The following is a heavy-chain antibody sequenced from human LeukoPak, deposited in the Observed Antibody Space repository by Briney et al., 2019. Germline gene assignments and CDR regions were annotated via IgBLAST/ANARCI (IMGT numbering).Heavy chain of an antibody. J-gene: IGHJ4*02. CDR3: ARERDLVGATTLPPYFDY. D-gene: IGHD1-26*01. CDR1: GGTFSSYA. V-gene: IGHV1-69*13. Sequence: SVKVSCKASGGTFSSYAISWVRQAPGQGLEWMGGIIPIFGTANYAQKFQGRATITADESTSTAYMELSSLRSEDTAVYYCARERDLVGATTLPPYFDYWGQGTLVTVSS. CDR2: IIPIFGTA.